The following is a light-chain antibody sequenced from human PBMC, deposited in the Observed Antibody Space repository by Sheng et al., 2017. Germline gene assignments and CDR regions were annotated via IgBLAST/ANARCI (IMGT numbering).Light chain of an antibody. CDR2: GVS. J-gene: IGKJ5*01. V-gene: IGKV3-20*01. CDR1: QTIVSDF. CDR3: QQHGGSSIT. Sequence: EIVLSQSPGTLSLSPGEGATLACRASQTIVSDFLAWFQQKPGQAPRLLIYGVSTRATGIPDRFSGSGSGTDFTLTISRLEPEDCAVYYCQQHGGSSITFGQGTRLEIK.